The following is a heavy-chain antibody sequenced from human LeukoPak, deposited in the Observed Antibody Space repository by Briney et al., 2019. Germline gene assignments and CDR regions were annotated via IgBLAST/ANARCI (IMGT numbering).Heavy chain of an antibody. Sequence: ASVKVSCKASGYTFTSYYMHWVRQAPGQGLEWMGIINPSGGSTSYAQKFQGRVTMTRDTSTSTAYMELSSLRSEDTAVYYCARLSYGDYSKTPYYFDYWGQGTLVTVSS. CDR1: GYTFTSYY. D-gene: IGHD4-17*01. CDR3: ARLSYGDYSKTPYYFDY. V-gene: IGHV1-46*01. CDR2: INPSGGST. J-gene: IGHJ4*02.